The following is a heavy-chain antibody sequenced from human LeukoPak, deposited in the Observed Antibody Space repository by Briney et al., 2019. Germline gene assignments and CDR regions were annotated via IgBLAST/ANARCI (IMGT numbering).Heavy chain of an antibody. CDR3: ARDVVGATILYYYYYGMDV. J-gene: IGHJ6*02. V-gene: IGHV1-69*04. CDR1: GGTFSSYA. Sequence: SVKVSCKASGGTFSSYAISWVRQAPGQGLEWMGRIIPILGIANYAQKFQGRVTITADKSTSTAYMELSSLRSEDTAVYYCARDVVGATILYYYYYGMDVWGQGTTVTVSS. CDR2: IIPILGIA. D-gene: IGHD1-26*01.